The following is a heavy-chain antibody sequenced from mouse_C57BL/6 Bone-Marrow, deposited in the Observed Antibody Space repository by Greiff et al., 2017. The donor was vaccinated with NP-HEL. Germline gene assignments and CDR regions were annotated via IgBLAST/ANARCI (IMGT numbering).Heavy chain of an antibody. V-gene: IGHV1-15*01. D-gene: IGHD1-1*01. CDR1: GYTFTDYE. CDR2: IDPETGGT. CDR3: TRAPIYYYGSSYVGYAMDY. J-gene: IGHJ4*01. Sequence: QVQLQQSGAELVRPGASVTLSCKASGYTFTDYEMHWVKQTPVHGLEWIGAIDPETGGTAYNQKFKGKAILTADKSSSTAYMELRSLTSEDSAVYYCTRAPIYYYGSSYVGYAMDYWGQGTSVTVSS.